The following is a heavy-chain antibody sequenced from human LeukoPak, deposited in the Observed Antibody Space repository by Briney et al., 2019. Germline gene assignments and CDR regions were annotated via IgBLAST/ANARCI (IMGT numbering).Heavy chain of an antibody. Sequence: GASVKVSCKASGGTFSSYAISWVRQAPGQGLEWMGGIIPIFGTANYAQKFQGRVTITADESTSTAYMELSSLRSEDTAVYYCARPGIVGANSWWNFDYWGQGTLVTVSS. J-gene: IGHJ4*02. CDR2: IIPIFGTA. CDR1: GGTFSSYA. CDR3: ARPGIVGANSWWNFDY. D-gene: IGHD1-26*01. V-gene: IGHV1-69*13.